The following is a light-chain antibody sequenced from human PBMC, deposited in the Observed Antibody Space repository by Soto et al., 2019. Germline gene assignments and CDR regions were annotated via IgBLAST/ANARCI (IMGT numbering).Light chain of an antibody. CDR3: GTWDSTLSAPI. CDR2: DDD. J-gene: IGLJ2*01. V-gene: IGLV1-51*01. Sequence: QSVLTQPPSVSAAPGQKVTISCSGRSSNIGNNYVSWYQQLPGTAPKVLIYDDDKRPSGIPDRFSGSMSGTSATLGIIGLQTGDEADYYCGTWDSTLSAPIFGGGTKLTVL. CDR1: SSNIGNNY.